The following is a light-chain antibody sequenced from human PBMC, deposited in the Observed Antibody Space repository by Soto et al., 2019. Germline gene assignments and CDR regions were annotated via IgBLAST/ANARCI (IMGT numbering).Light chain of an antibody. V-gene: IGLV2-18*02. Sequence: QSVLTQPPSVSGSPGQSVTISCTGTSSDVGSYNRVSWYQQPPGTAPKLMIYEVSNRPSGVPALFSGSKSGNTASLTISGLQSEDEADYYCSSYTSSSTLVFGGGTKVTVL. CDR2: EVS. CDR1: SSDVGSYNR. CDR3: SSYTSSSTLV. J-gene: IGLJ2*01.